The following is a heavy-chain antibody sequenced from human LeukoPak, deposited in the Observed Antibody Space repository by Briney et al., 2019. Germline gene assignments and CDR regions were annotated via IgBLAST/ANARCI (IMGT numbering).Heavy chain of an antibody. CDR2: IYSSGST. J-gene: IGHJ4*02. CDR3: ARGTYYSDTSDYRAGPPDY. Sequence: PSETLSLTCTVSGASINNYYWTWIRQPAGKGLEWIGRIYSSGSTNYNPSLKSRVTISVDTSKNQFSLKLSSVTAADSAVYYCARGTYYSDTSDYRAGPPDYWGQGTLVTVSS. D-gene: IGHD3-22*01. V-gene: IGHV4-4*07. CDR1: GASINNYY.